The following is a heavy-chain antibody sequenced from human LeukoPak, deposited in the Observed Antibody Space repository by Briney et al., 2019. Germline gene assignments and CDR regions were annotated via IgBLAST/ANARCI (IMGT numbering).Heavy chain of an antibody. J-gene: IGHJ4*02. CDR3: ASGAAAGRFYYFDF. V-gene: IGHV1-2*02. CDR2: IDPNSGGT. CDR1: GYTFTAYY. D-gene: IGHD6-13*01. Sequence: GASVKVSCKASGYTFTAYYMHWVRQAPGQGVGWMGWIDPNSGGTNYARRLQGRVTMSRDKSITTAFMDLSSLRSDDTAVYYCASGAAAGRFYYFDFWGQGTLVTVSS.